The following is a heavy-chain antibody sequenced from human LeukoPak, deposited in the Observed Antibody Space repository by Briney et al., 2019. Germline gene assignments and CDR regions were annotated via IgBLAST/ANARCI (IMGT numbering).Heavy chain of an antibody. J-gene: IGHJ4*02. CDR1: GYSFTTSW. Sequence: GESLKISCKDSGYSFTTSWIGWMRQMPGKGLEGMGIIFPRDSETRYSPSFQGQVTMSADKSISTAYLQWSSLKASDTAMYYCAKVRGSGGFVIDYWGQGTVVTVSS. CDR2: IFPRDSET. CDR3: AKVRGSGGFVIDY. V-gene: IGHV5-51*01. D-gene: IGHD6-19*01.